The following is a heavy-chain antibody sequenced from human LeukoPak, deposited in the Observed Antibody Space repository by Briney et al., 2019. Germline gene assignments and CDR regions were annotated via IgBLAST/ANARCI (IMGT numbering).Heavy chain of an antibody. D-gene: IGHD1-1*01. CDR1: GGSIGSSYY. V-gene: IGHV4-39*01. CDR3: ATQYTTPDAFDI. CDR2: IYYSGST. J-gene: IGHJ3*02. Sequence: SETLSLTCTVSGGSIGSSYYWGWIRQPPGKGLEWIASIYYSGSTYYNPSLKSRVTISVDTSKNQFSLKLSSVTAADTAVYYCATQYTTPDAFDIWGQGTMVTVSS.